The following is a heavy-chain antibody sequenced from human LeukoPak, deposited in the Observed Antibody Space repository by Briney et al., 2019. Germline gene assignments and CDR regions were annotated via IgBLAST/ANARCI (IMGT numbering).Heavy chain of an antibody. Sequence: ASVKVSCKASGYAFTGYYMHWVRQAPGQGLEWMGWINPNSGGTNYAQKFQGRVTMTRDTSISTAHMELSRLRSDDTAVYYCARDLMTTVTSSPHWGQGTLVTVSS. D-gene: IGHD4-17*01. V-gene: IGHV1-2*02. CDR3: ARDLMTTVTSSPH. CDR2: INPNSGGT. J-gene: IGHJ4*02. CDR1: GYAFTGYY.